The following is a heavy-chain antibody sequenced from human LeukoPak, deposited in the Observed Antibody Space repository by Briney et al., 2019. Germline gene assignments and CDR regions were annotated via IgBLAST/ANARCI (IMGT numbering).Heavy chain of an antibody. V-gene: IGHV3-23*01. CDR1: GFAFSSYA. CDR2: VSGSSGST. CDR3: AKSYRTGWDAFDI. Sequence: GGSLRLSCAASGFAFSSYAMGWVRQAPGKGLEWVSAVSGSSGSTYYAASVKGRFSIPRDNTKITQYLHMNRLRAEDTAVYFFAKSYRTGWDAFDIWGQGRNVSVCS. D-gene: IGHD1-1*01. J-gene: IGHJ3*02.